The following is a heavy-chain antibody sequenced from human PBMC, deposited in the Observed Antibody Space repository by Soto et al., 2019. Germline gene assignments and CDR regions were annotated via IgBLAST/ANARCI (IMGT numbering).Heavy chain of an antibody. J-gene: IGHJ4*02. CDR1: GFTFSSYA. Sequence: GGSLRLSCAASGFTFSSYAMSWVRQAPGKGLEWVSAISGSGGSTYYADSVKGRFTISRDNSKNTLYLQMNSLRAEDTAVYYCAKVGLRFLEWLISPFDYWGQGTLVTVSS. V-gene: IGHV3-23*01. CDR2: ISGSGGST. CDR3: AKVGLRFLEWLISPFDY. D-gene: IGHD3-3*01.